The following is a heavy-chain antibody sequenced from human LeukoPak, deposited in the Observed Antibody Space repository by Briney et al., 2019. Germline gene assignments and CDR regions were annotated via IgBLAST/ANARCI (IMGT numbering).Heavy chain of an antibody. CDR3: ARGLGISAFDI. Sequence: PSETLSLTCTVSGGSISGSSYYWGWIRQPPGKGLEWIGSIYYSGSTYYNPSLKSRVTMSVDKSESQFSLRLTSATAADTAVYYCARGLGISAFDIWGQGTMVTVSS. V-gene: IGHV4-39*07. CDR2: IYYSGST. D-gene: IGHD7-27*01. CDR1: GGSISGSSYY. J-gene: IGHJ3*02.